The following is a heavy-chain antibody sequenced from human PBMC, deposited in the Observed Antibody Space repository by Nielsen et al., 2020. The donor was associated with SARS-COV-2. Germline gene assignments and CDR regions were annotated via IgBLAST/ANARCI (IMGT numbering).Heavy chain of an antibody. J-gene: IGHJ6*02. V-gene: IGHV3-30*03. D-gene: IGHD1-26*01. CDR2: ITSDGSSK. CDR3: ARDWYSGSYYRAHYYYGMDV. Sequence: GESLKISCAASGFTFATYGMHWVRQAPGKGLEWVALITSDGSSKFYADSAKGRFTVSRDNSKNTLDLQMNGLRAEDTAVYYCARDWYSGSYYRAHYYYGMDVWGQGTTVTVSS. CDR1: GFTFATYG.